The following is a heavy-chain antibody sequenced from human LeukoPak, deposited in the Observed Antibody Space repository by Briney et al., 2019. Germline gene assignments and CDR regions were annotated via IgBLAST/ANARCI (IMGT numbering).Heavy chain of an antibody. CDR1: GFIFSSYW. Sequence: GGSLRLSCAASGFIFSSYWMSWVRQAPGEGLEWVANIKEDGSEKYYVDSVKGRFTISRDNAKNSLYLQTNSLRAEGTAVYYCARRALRYCSSTSCPAQYYGVDVWGKGTTVTVSS. J-gene: IGHJ6*04. V-gene: IGHV3-7*03. CDR2: IKEDGSEK. D-gene: IGHD2-2*01. CDR3: ARRALRYCSSTSCPAQYYGVDV.